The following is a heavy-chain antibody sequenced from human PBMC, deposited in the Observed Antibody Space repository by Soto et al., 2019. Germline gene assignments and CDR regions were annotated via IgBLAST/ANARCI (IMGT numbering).Heavy chain of an antibody. CDR2: IYSDSST. Sequence: GGSLRLSCAASGFTVSSSYMSWVRQAPGKGLEWVSIIYSDSSTYYADSVKGRFTISRDSSKNTLYLQMNTLRAEDTGVYYCGRIMAIFGVVIDYWGQGTLVTVSS. D-gene: IGHD3-3*01. J-gene: IGHJ4*02. CDR1: GFTVSSSY. V-gene: IGHV3-66*01. CDR3: GRIMAIFGVVIDY.